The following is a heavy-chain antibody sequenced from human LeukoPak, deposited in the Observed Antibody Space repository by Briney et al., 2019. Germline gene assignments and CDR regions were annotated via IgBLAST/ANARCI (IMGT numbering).Heavy chain of an antibody. J-gene: IGHJ4*02. D-gene: IGHD6-13*01. CDR2: IKSKTDGGTT. CDR3: TTAFLPPPHFIAAAGTADY. V-gene: IGHV3-15*01. Sequence: GGSLRLSCAASGFTFSNAWMSWVRQAPGKGLEWVGRIKSKTDGGTTDYAAPVKGRFTISRDDSKNTLYLQMNSLKTEDTAVYYCTTAFLPPPHFIAAAGTADYWGQGTLVTVSS. CDR1: GFTFSNAW.